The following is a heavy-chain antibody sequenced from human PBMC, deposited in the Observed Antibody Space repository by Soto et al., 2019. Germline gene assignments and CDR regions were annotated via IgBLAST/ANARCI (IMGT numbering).Heavy chain of an antibody. Sequence: EVQLLESGGGLVQPGGSLRLSCAASGFTFKNLDMTWVRQAPGKGLEWVSIVSDSGSNTYYADFVKGRFTTSRDNSKNTLFLQMNSVRAEDTAVYYCAKGGWADIWGQGTMVTVSS. J-gene: IGHJ3*02. D-gene: IGHD3-16*01. CDR2: VSDSGSNT. CDR1: GFTFKNLD. CDR3: AKGGWADI. V-gene: IGHV3-23*01.